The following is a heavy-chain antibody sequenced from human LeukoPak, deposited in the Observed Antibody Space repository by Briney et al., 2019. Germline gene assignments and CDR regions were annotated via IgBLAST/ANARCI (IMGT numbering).Heavy chain of an antibody. CDR3: ARHRPILADFDY. CDR1: GVSSYY. CDR2: VYTSEYT. Sequence: TSETLSLTCSVSGVSSYYWGWIRQPPGRGLEWIGSVYTSEYTYYSSALKGRVNISVDTPNKQFSLKLNSVTAADTAVYYCARHRPILADFDYWGQGILVIVSS. V-gene: IGHV4-39*01. J-gene: IGHJ4*02.